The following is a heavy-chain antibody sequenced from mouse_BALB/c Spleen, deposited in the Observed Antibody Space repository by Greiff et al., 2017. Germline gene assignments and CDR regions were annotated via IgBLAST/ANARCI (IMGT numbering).Heavy chain of an antibody. J-gene: IGHJ3*01. CDR1: GFNIKDYY. CDR3: ARSRYGSSYGFAY. D-gene: IGHD1-1*01. V-gene: IGHV14-4*02. CDR2: IDPENGDT. Sequence: VQLQQSGAELVRSGASVKLSCTASGFNIKDYYMHWVKQRPEQGLEWIGWIDPENGDTEYAPKFQGKATMTADTSSNTAYLQLSSLTSEDTAVYYCARSRYGSSYGFAYWGQGTLVTVSA.